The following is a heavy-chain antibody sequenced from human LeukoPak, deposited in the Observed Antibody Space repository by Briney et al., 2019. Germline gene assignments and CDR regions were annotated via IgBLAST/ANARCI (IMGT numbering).Heavy chain of an antibody. CDR2: ISSNGGHT. V-gene: IGHV3-64D*06. CDR3: VKETGYNYGPSDY. CDR1: GFTFSSYT. J-gene: IGHJ4*02. D-gene: IGHD5-18*01. Sequence: GGSLRLSCSAPGFTFSSYTIHWVRQAPGKGLEYVSAISSNGGHTYYADSVKGRFTISRDNSKNTLFLQMTSLRVEDTAVYYCVKETGYNYGPSDYWGQGTLVTVSS.